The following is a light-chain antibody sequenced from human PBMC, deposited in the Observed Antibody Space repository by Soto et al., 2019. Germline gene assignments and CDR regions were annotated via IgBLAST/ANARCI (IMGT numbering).Light chain of an antibody. CDR3: SSYTRTSTLYV. V-gene: IGLV2-14*03. CDR2: DVS. Sequence: QSALTQPASVSGSPGQSITISCTGTSSDIGGYNYVSWYQQLPGKVPKLIIYDVSNRPSGVSDRFSGSKSGNAASLTISGLQAEDEVDYYCSSYTRTSTLYVFGTGTKLTVL. CDR1: SSDIGGYNY. J-gene: IGLJ1*01.